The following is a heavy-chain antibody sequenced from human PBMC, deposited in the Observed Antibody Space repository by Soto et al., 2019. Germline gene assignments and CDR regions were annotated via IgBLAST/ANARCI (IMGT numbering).Heavy chain of an antibody. V-gene: IGHV3-7*05. CDR2: IKQDGSEK. D-gene: IGHD3-3*01. J-gene: IGHJ4*02. CDR3: ARSSPYDFWSGRTGSYYFDY. Sequence: GGSLRLSCAASGFTFSSYWMSWVRQAPGKGLEWVANIKQDGSEKYYVDSVKGRFTISRDNAKNSLYLQMNSLRAEDTAVYYCARSSPYDFWSGRTGSYYFDYWGQGTLVTVSS. CDR1: GFTFSSYW.